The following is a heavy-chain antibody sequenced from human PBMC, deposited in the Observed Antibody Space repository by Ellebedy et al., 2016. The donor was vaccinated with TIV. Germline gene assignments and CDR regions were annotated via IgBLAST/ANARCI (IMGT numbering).Heavy chain of an antibody. CDR1: GFTFSSYT. CDR3: AKEPKVHAGPWYFDL. D-gene: IGHD1-1*01. CDR2: VSYEGSVQ. Sequence: PGGSLRLSCTASGFTFSSYTMNWVRRAPGKGLEWMAVVSYEGSVQYYRDSVKGRFTISRDNSKNTLYLQMNSPRAEDTAVYYCAKEPKVHAGPWYFDLWGRGTLVTVSS. V-gene: IGHV3-30*18. J-gene: IGHJ2*01.